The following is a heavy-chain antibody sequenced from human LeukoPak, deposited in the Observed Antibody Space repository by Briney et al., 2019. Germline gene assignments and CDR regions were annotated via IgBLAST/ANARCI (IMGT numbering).Heavy chain of an antibody. J-gene: IGHJ4*02. D-gene: IGHD4-23*01. Sequence: PGGSLRLSCAASGFTFSSYSMNWVRQAPGKGLEWVSYTSSSSDPIYYADSVKGRFTISRDSAKNSLYLKMNSLRAEETAGYYCARAYGGNPFDYWGQGPWSPSPQ. CDR3: ARAYGGNPFDY. CDR2: TSSSSDPI. CDR1: GFTFSSYS. V-gene: IGHV3-48*01.